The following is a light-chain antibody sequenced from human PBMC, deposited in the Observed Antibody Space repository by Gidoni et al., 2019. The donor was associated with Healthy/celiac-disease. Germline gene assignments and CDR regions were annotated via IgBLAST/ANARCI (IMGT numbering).Light chain of an antibody. CDR1: QDISNY. Sequence: DIQMTQSPSSLSASVGDRVTITCQVSQDISNYLNWYQQKPGKAPKLLIYDASNLETGVPSRFSGSGSGTEFTFTISRLQPEDIATYYCKQYDNRPPITFGQGTRLEIK. J-gene: IGKJ5*01. CDR2: DAS. V-gene: IGKV1-33*01. CDR3: KQYDNRPPIT.